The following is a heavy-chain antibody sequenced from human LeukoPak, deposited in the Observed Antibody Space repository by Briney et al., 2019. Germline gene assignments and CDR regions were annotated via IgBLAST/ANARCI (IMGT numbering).Heavy chain of an antibody. CDR2: IVVGSGNT. CDR1: GMTFSDSA. Sequence: GASVKVSCKASGMTFSDSAVQWLRQARGRLEWIGWIVVGSGNTDYAQKFQERVTITRDMSTTTAYMELRSLRSEDTAVHFCAGGPYRRLRLYNYFGLDVWGQGTTVTVSS. V-gene: IGHV1-58*01. D-gene: IGHD1-14*01. CDR3: AGGPYRRLRLYNYFGLDV. J-gene: IGHJ6*02.